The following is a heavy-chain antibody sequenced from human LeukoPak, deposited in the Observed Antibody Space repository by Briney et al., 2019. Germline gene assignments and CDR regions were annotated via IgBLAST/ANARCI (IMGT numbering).Heavy chain of an antibody. CDR2: IRYDGSNK. D-gene: IGHD1-26*01. CDR1: GFTFSSYE. CDR3: QILRPGSYYDY. J-gene: IGHJ4*02. Sequence: GGSLRLSCAASGFTFSSYEMNWVRQAPGKGLEWVAFIRYDGSNKYYADSVKGRFTISRDNSKNTLYLQMNSLRAEDTAVYYCQILRPGSYYDYWGQGTLVTVSS. V-gene: IGHV3-30*02.